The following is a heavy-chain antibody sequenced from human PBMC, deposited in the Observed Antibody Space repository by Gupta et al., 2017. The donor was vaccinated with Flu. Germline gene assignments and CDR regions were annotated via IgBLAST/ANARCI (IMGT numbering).Heavy chain of an antibody. D-gene: IGHD3-3*01. CDR1: GYTFTGYY. CDR3: ARDLDTSSLGFLNY. V-gene: IGHV1-2*06. J-gene: IGHJ4*02. CDR2: INPNSGGT. Sequence: QVQLVQSGAEVKKPGASVKVSCRASGYTFTGYYLHWVRKAPGQGLEWMGRINPNSGGTIYAQKFQGRVTMTRDTSISTADLEVRRLTSDDTAVYFCARDLDTSSLGFLNYGGQGTLVTVS.